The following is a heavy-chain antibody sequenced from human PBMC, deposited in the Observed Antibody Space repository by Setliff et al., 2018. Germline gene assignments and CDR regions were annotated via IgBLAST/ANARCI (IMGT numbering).Heavy chain of an antibody. V-gene: IGHV4-59*01. Sequence: PSETLSLTCTVSGGSISSYYWSWIRQPPGKELEWMAYVYYTGDTYYNPSLKSRISISIDTSKNQFSLNLISVTAADTALYYCARHRSVTSISPHFDLWGRGARVTVSS. D-gene: IGHD2-21*02. CDR3: ARHRSVTSISPHFDL. CDR2: VYYTGDT. CDR1: GGSISSYY. J-gene: IGHJ4*02.